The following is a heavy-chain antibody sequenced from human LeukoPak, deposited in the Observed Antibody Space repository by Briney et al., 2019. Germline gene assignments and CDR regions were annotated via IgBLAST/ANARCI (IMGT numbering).Heavy chain of an antibody. CDR2: ISSNGGST. CDR3: VKDTVTGTPTYYFDY. D-gene: IGHD6-19*01. Sequence: GGSLRLSCSASGFTFSSYAMHWVRQAPGKGLEYVSAISSNGGSTYYADSVKGRFTISRDNSKNTLYLQMSSLRAEDTAAYYCVKDTVTGTPTYYFDYWGQGTLVTVSS. CDR1: GFTFSSYA. V-gene: IGHV3-64D*06. J-gene: IGHJ4*02.